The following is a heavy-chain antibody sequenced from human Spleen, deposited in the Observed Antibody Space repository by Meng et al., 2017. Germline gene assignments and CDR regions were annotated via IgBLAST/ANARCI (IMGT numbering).Heavy chain of an antibody. CDR3: AKSWGGTYEDY. D-gene: IGHD1-26*01. Sequence: SETLSLTCTVSGYSISSTYYWGWIRQSPGKGLEWIGSIHHSGNTFYNPSLMSRVSVSLDTSENQFSLRLTSVTAADTAVYYCAKSWGGTYEDYWGQGILVTVSS. CDR1: GYSISSTYY. V-gene: IGHV4-38-2*02. J-gene: IGHJ4*02. CDR2: IHHSGNT.